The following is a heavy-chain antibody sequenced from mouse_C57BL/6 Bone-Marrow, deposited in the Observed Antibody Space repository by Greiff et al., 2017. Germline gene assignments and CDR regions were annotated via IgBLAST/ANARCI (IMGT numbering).Heavy chain of an antibody. CDR2: MHPNGGSP. J-gene: IGHJ4*01. Sequence: VQLQQSGAELVKPGASVKLSCKASGYTFTNYWMHWVKQRPGQGLEWIGMMHPNGGSPDYNEKFKSKATLTVDTSSSTAYMQLSSLTSEDSAVYYCARHYGSSFYYAMDYWGQGTSVTVSS. D-gene: IGHD1-1*01. CDR3: ARHYGSSFYYAMDY. V-gene: IGHV1-64*01. CDR1: GYTFTNYW.